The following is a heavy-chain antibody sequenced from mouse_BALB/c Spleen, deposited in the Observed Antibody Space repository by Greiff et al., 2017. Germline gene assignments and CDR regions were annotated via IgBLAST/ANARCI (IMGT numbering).Heavy chain of an antibody. D-gene: IGHD2-4*01. J-gene: IGHJ3*01. CDR3: ARSTMITRGAY. Sequence: EVQLQQSGPELVKPGASVKISCKTSGYTFTEYTMHWVKQSHGKSLEWIGGINPNNGGTNYNEKFKGKATLTADKSSSTAYMQLSSLTSDDSAVYFCARSTMITRGAYWGQGTLVTVSA. CDR2: INPNNGGT. V-gene: IGHV1-18*01. CDR1: GYTFTEYT.